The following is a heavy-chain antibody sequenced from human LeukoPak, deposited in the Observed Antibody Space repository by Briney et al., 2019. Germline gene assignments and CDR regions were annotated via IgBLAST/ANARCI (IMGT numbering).Heavy chain of an antibody. D-gene: IGHD3-10*01. J-gene: IGHJ4*02. V-gene: IGHV3-30*02. CDR2: IRYDGSNK. CDR1: GFTFSSYG. Sequence: PGGSLRLSCAASGFTFSSYGMHWVRQAPGKGLEWVAFIRYDGSNKYYADSVKGRFTTSRDNSKNTLYLQMNSLRAEDTAVYYCAKDRYYYGSGSYFRSDYWGQGTLVTVSS. CDR3: AKDRYYYGSGSYFRSDY.